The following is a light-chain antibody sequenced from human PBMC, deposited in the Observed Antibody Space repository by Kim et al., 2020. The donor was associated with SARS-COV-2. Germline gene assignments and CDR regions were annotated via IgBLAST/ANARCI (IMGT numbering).Light chain of an antibody. CDR1: SSDVGLYNY. CDR2: DVT. V-gene: IGLV2-14*03. J-gene: IGLJ3*02. CDR3: NSYTKSATLV. Sequence: QSALTQPRSVSGSPGQSVTISCTGTSSDVGLYNYVSWYQQHPGKAPKLMIYDVTERPSGVSNRFSGSKSGNTASQTISGLQAEDEADYYCNSYTKSATLVFGGGTQLTVL.